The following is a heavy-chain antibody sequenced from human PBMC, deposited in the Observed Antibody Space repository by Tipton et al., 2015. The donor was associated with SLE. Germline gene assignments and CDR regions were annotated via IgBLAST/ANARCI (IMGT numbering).Heavy chain of an antibody. CDR3: ARDEYRYDTTGYHLLGHFDF. D-gene: IGHD3-22*01. V-gene: IGHV4-61*02. CDR1: GDSVSNEFYS. CDR2: IHVTGTS. Sequence: TLSLTCAVSGDSVSNEFYSWGWVRQPAGKGLEWIGRIHVTGTSTYNPSLKSRVTLSLDTSKNQFSLNLSSVTAADTAVYYCARDEYRYDTTGYHLLGHFDFWGQGTLVTVSS. J-gene: IGHJ4*02.